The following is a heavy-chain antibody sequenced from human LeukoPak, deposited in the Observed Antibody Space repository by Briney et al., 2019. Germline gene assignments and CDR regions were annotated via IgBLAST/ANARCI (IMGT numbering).Heavy chain of an antibody. V-gene: IGHV3-74*01. D-gene: IGHD2-2*01. Sequence: HPGGSLRLSCAASGFTFSTYWMHWVRQVPGKGLVWVARIKGDGSSTRHADSMKGRFTISRDNAKNTLYLQMNSLRGEDTAVYYCVREGLECSGSSCQRAAFDYWGQGTLVTVSS. J-gene: IGHJ4*02. CDR3: VREGLECSGSSCQRAAFDY. CDR1: GFTFSTYW. CDR2: IKGDGSST.